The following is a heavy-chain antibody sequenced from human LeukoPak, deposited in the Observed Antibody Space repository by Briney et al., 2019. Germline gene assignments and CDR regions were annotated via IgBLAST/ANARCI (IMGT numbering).Heavy chain of an antibody. D-gene: IGHD6-19*01. CDR2: ISAYNGNT. CDR3: ARDGASSSGWFSHYYYGMDV. V-gene: IGHV1-18*01. Sequence: ASVKVSCKASGYTFTSYGISWVRQAPGQGLEWMGWISAYNGNTNYAQKLQGRVTMTTDTSTSTAYMELRSLRSDDTAVYYCARDGASSSGWFSHYYYGMDVWGQGTTVTASS. J-gene: IGHJ6*02. CDR1: GYTFTSYG.